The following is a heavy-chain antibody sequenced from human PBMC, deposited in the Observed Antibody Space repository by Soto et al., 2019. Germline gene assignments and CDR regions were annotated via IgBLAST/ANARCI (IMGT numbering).Heavy chain of an antibody. V-gene: IGHV3-21*01. CDR2: ISSSSSYI. CDR3: ARDSSSWYRYYYYYYGMDV. CDR1: GFSFSSYS. D-gene: IGHD6-13*01. J-gene: IGHJ6*02. Sequence: SXILSCAASGFSFSSYSMNWVRQAPGKGLEWVSSISSSSSYIHYADSVKGRFTISRDNAKNSLYLQMNSLRAEDTAVYYCARDSSSWYRYYYYYYGMDVWGQGTTVTVSS.